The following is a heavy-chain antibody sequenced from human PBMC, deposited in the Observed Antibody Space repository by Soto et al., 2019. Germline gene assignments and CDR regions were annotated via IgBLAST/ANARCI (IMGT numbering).Heavy chain of an antibody. D-gene: IGHD6-19*01. V-gene: IGHV4-31*03. CDR2: IYYSGST. CDR3: ARAAGYSSGWYTN. Sequence: QVQLQESGPGLVKPSQTLSLTCTVSGGSISSGGYYWRWVRQHPGWGLEWIGYIYYSGSTYYNPSLKSRVTISLDTSKNQFSLKLSSVTAADTAVYYCARAAGYSSGWYTNWGQGTLATVSS. CDR1: GGSISSGGYY. J-gene: IGHJ4*02.